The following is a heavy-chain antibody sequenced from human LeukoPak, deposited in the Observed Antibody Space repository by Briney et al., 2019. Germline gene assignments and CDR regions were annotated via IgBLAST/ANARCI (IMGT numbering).Heavy chain of an antibody. Sequence: ASVKVSCKASGYTFTSYYMHWVRQAPGQGLEWMGIFNPSGGSTSYAQKFQGRVTMTRDTSTSTVYMELSSLRSEDMAVYYCARRVTYGCFDYWGQGTLVTVSS. J-gene: IGHJ4*02. D-gene: IGHD4-17*01. CDR1: GYTFTSYY. CDR3: ARRVTYGCFDY. V-gene: IGHV1-46*01. CDR2: FNPSGGST.